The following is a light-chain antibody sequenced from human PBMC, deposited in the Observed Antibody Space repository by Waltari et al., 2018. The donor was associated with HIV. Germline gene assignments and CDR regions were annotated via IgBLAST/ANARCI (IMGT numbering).Light chain of an antibody. CDR1: SSNIGRNT. J-gene: IGLJ3*02. CDR2: SSK. Sequence: QSMLTQPPSASGTPGQRVTISCSGSSSNIGRNTVNWYQQLPGTAPKLLIYSSKHRPSGFPDRLSGAESGTAASVAISGLQSEDEADYYCATWDDRLKGGVFGGGTKLTVL. V-gene: IGLV1-44*01. CDR3: ATWDDRLKGGV.